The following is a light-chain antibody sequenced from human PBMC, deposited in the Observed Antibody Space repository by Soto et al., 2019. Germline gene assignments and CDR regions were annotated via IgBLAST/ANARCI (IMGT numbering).Light chain of an antibody. CDR3: CSYAGSNTYV. CDR2: EGS. V-gene: IGLV2-23*01. J-gene: IGLJ1*01. CDR1: SSDVGSYNL. Sequence: QSALTQPASVSGSPGQSITISCTGTSSDVGSYNLVSWYQQHPDKAPKLMMSEGSKRPSGVSNRFSGSKSGNTASLTISGLQAEDEADYYCCSYAGSNTYVFGTGTKVTVL.